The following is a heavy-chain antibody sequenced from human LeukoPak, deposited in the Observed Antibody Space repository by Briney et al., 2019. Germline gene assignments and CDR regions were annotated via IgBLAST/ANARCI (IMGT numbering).Heavy chain of an antibody. Sequence: ASETLSLTCAVSGFSISSGYYWDWVRPPPGKGLEWIGNIYHSGSTYYNPSLKSRVTISVDTSKNQFSLKLTSVTAADTAVYCCARRPISTGIDYWGQGTLVTVSS. J-gene: IGHJ4*02. CDR3: ARRPISTGIDY. CDR2: IYHSGST. CDR1: GFSISSGYY. V-gene: IGHV4-38-2*01. D-gene: IGHD1-1*01.